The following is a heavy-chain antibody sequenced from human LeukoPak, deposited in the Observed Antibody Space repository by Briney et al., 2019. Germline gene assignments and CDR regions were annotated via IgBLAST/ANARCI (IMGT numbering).Heavy chain of an antibody. Sequence: SETLSLTCTVSGGSVSSGSYYWSWIRQPPGKGLEWIGYIYYSGSTNYNPSLKSRVTISVDTSKKQFSLKLRPVTAADTAVYYCARVPGGGTAANWGQGTMVTVSS. CDR1: GGSVSSGSYY. CDR3: ARVPGGGTAAN. V-gene: IGHV4-61*01. D-gene: IGHD1-7*01. J-gene: IGHJ3*01. CDR2: IYYSGST.